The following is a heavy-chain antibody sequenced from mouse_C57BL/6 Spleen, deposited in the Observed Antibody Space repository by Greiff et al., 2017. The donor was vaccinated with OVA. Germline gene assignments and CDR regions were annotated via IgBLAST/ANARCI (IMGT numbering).Heavy chain of an antibody. Sequence: EVQRVESGGGLVKPGGSLKLSCAASGFTFSSYAMSWVRQTPEKRLVWVATISDGGSYTYYPDNVKGRFTISRDNAKNHPYLQMSHLESEDTAMYYCARDYGSSHHFAYWGKGTLVTVSA. CDR2: ISDGGSYT. CDR1: GFTFSSYA. J-gene: IGHJ3*01. D-gene: IGHD1-1*01. V-gene: IGHV5-4*01. CDR3: ARDYGSSHHFAY.